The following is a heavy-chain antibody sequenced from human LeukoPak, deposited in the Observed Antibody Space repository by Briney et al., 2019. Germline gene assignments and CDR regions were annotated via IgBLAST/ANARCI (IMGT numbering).Heavy chain of an antibody. CDR1: GLTFSSYA. CDR2: ISGSGGST. D-gene: IGHD1-26*01. Sequence: GGSLRLSCAASGLTFSSYAMSCVRQAPGKGLEWVSAISGSGGSTYYADSVKGRFTISRDNSKNTLYLQMNSLRAEDTAVYYCAKDLGRATTGWFDPWGQGSLVTVSS. V-gene: IGHV3-23*01. CDR3: AKDLGRATTGWFDP. J-gene: IGHJ5*02.